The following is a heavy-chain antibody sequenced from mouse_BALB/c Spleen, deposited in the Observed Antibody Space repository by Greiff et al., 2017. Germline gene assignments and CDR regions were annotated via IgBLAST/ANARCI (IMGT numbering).Heavy chain of an antibody. D-gene: IGHD1-1*01. CDR3: AREGYYAAY. CDR2: ISYDGSN. Sequence: EVKLMESGPGLVKPSQSLSLTCSVTGYSITSGYYWNWIRQFPGNKLEWMGYISYDGSNNYNPSLKNRISITRDTSKNQFFLKLNSVTTEDTATYYCAREGYYAAYWGQGTLVTVSA. CDR1: GYSITSGYY. V-gene: IGHV3-6*02. J-gene: IGHJ3*01.